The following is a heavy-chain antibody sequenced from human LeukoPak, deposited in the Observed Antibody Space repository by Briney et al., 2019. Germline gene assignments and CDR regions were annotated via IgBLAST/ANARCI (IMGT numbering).Heavy chain of an antibody. CDR2: ISSSSSYI. Sequence: AGGSLRLSCAASGFTFSSYSMNWVRQAPGKGLEWVSSISSSSSYIYYADSVKGRFTISRDNAKNSLYLQMNSLRAEDTAVYYCARDHRIFGVVITPDAFDIWGQGTMVTVSS. CDR1: GFTFSSYS. J-gene: IGHJ3*02. CDR3: ARDHRIFGVVITPDAFDI. D-gene: IGHD3-3*02. V-gene: IGHV3-21*01.